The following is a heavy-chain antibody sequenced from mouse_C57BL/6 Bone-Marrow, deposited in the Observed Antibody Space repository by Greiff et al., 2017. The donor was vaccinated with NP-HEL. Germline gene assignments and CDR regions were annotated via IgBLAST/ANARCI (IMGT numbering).Heavy chain of an antibody. V-gene: IGHV10-1*01. Sequence: EVKLVESGGGLVQPKGSLKLSCAASGFSFNTYAMNWVRQAPGKGLEWVARIRSKSNNYATYYADSVKDRFTISRDDSESMLYLQMNNLKTEDTAMYYCVRHGSNFDYWGQGTTLTVSS. CDR1: GFSFNTYA. D-gene: IGHD1-1*01. CDR2: IRSKSNNYAT. CDR3: VRHGSNFDY. J-gene: IGHJ2*01.